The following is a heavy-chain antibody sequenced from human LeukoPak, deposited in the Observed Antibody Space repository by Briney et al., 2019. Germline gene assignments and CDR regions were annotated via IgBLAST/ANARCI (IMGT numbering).Heavy chain of an antibody. J-gene: IGHJ4*02. CDR1: GFTFSSYG. V-gene: IGHV3-48*04. CDR3: ARDQVRYIDY. CDR2: ISTSGSTI. D-gene: IGHD1-1*01. Sequence: GGSLRLSCAASGFTFSSYGMNWVRQAPGKGLEWVSYISTSGSTIYYAASVKGRFTISRDNAKNSLSLQMNRLRAEDTAVYYCARDQVRYIDYWGQGTLVTVSS.